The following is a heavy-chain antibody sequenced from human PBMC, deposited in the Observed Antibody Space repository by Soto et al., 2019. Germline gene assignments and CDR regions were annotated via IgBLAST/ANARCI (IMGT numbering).Heavy chain of an antibody. J-gene: IGHJ4*02. CDR2: IYYDGST. D-gene: IGHD5-12*01. V-gene: IGHV4-39*02. CDR1: GGSINNNNYY. CDR3: VREAYIGYGHAIDH. Sequence: PSETLSLTCTVSGGSINNNNYYWAWIRQPPGKGLSWIASIYYDGSTYYNSSLKSRVTISRDTSKNHFSLRLTSMTAADTAVYYCVREAYIGYGHAIDHWGPGTLVTVSS.